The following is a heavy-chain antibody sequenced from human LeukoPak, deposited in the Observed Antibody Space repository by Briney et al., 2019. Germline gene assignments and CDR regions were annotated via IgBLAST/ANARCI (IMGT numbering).Heavy chain of an antibody. CDR3: ATPGDYGDREFNY. CDR1: GYTFTSYA. J-gene: IGHJ4*02. Sequence: ASVKVSCKASGYTFTSYAISWVRQAPGQGLEWMGGIIPIFGTANYAQKFQGRVTITADESTSTAYMELSSLRSEDTAVYYCATPGDYGDREFNYWGQGTLVTVSS. V-gene: IGHV1-69*13. CDR2: IIPIFGTA. D-gene: IGHD4-17*01.